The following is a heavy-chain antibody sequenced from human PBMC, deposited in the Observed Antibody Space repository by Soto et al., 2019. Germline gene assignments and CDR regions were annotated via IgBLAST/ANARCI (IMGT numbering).Heavy chain of an antibody. Sequence: QVQLVQSGAEVKKPGASVKVSCKASGYTFTSYDINWVRQATGQGLEWMGWMNPNSGNTGYAQKFQGRVTMTRYTSISTAYMELSSLRSEDTAVYYCARGGPRGWLRNRAKPIDYWGQGTLVTVSS. CDR1: GYTFTSYD. D-gene: IGHD5-12*01. CDR2: MNPNSGNT. V-gene: IGHV1-8*01. CDR3: ARGGPRGWLRNRAKPIDY. J-gene: IGHJ4*02.